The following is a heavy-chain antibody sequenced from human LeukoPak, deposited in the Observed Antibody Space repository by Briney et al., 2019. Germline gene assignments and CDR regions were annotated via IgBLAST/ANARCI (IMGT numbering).Heavy chain of an antibody. D-gene: IGHD4-17*01. CDR2: IYTSGST. V-gene: IGHV4-61*02. Sequence: SETLSLTCTVSGGSISSGSYYWSWIRQPAGKGLEWIGRIYTSGSTNYNPSLESRVTISVDTSKNQFSLKLSSVTAADTAVYYCARDKGNYGYFDYWGQGTLVTVSS. J-gene: IGHJ4*02. CDR3: ARDKGNYGYFDY. CDR1: GGSISSGSYY.